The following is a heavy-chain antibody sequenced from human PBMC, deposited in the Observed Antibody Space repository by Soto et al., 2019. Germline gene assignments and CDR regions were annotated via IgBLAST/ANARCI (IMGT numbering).Heavy chain of an antibody. CDR3: ARSSPFRCDY. CDR1: GGSISSGGYY. J-gene: IGHJ4*02. Sequence: SETLSLSCTVAGGSISSGGYYWSWIRQHPGKGLEWIGYIYYSGSTYYNPSRKSRVTISVDTSKNQFSLKLSSVTAADTAVYYCARSSPFRCDYWGQGTLVTVSS. CDR2: IYYSGST. D-gene: IGHD3-10*01. V-gene: IGHV4-31*03.